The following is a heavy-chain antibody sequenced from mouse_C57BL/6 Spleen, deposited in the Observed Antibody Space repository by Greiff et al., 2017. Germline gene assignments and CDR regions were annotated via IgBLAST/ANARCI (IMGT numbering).Heavy chain of an antibody. CDR3: ARRGYYYAMGY. Sequence: QVHVKQSGPGLVQPSQSLSITCTVSGFSLTSYGVHWVRQSPGKGLEWLGVIWSGGSTDYNAAFISRLSISKDNSKSQVFFKMNSLRADDTAIYSCARRGYYYAMGYWGQGTSVTVSS. CDR1: GFSLTSYG. CDR2: IWSGGST. V-gene: IGHV2-2*01. J-gene: IGHJ4*01.